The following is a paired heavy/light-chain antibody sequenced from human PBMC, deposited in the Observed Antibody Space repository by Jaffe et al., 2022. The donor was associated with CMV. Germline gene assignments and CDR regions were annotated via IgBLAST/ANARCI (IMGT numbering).Light chain of an antibody. J-gene: IGLJ2*01. Sequence: QSVLTQPPSVSGAPGQRVIISCTGSSSSIGAGFHVHWYQQLPGTAPKLLIYVNNNRPSGVPDRFSGSKSGPSASLAITGLRTEDEGDYYCQSFDSSLRGWVFGGGTKLTVL. CDR2: VNN. CDR1: SSSIGAGFH. V-gene: IGLV1-40*01. CDR3: QSFDSSLRGWV.
Heavy chain of an antibody. Sequence: QITLKESGPTLVKPTQTLTLTCTFSGFSLSTSEVAVGWIRQPPGKALEWLALIYGDDDERYSPSLKSRLTITKDTSKNQVVVTMTNMDPVDTATYYCVHREATIFPDAFDIWGQGTMLTVSS. J-gene: IGHJ3*02. CDR3: VHREATIFPDAFDI. CDR2: IYGDDDE. V-gene: IGHV2-5*02. D-gene: IGHD5-12*01. CDR1: GFSLSTSEVA.